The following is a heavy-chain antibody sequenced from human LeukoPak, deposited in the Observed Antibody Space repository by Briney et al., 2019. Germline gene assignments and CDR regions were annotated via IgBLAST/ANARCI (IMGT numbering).Heavy chain of an antibody. J-gene: IGHJ4*02. D-gene: IGHD6-19*01. V-gene: IGHV3-23*01. Sequence: PGGSLRLSCAASGFTSSSYAMSWVREAPGKGLEWVSAISGSGGLTYYAESVNGRFTISRDNSKNMLYLQMNSVRAEDTAVYYCAKDHSSGWYAFDYWGQGTLVTVSS. CDR2: ISGSGGLT. CDR1: GFTSSSYA. CDR3: AKDHSSGWYAFDY.